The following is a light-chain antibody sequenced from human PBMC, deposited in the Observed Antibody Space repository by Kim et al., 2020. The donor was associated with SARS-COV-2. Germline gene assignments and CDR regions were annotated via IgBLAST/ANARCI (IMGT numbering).Light chain of an antibody. CDR1: QSVSTD. Sequence: SLSPGERATRARRASQSVSTDVAWYQQRSGQAPRVRIYDASNRATGIQARFSGSGSGTDFTLTISSLQPEDCAVYYCQQRSSWPLTFGGGTKLEIK. CDR2: DAS. V-gene: IGKV3-11*01. J-gene: IGKJ4*01. CDR3: QQRSSWPLT.